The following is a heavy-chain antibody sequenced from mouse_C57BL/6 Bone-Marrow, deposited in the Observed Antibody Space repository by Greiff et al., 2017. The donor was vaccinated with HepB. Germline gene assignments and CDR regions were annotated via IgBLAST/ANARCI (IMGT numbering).Heavy chain of an antibody. V-gene: IGHV1-15*01. J-gene: IGHJ1*03. Sequence: VQRVESGAELVRPGASVTLSCKASGYTFTDYEMHWVKQTPVHGLEWIGAIDPETGGTAYNQKFKGKAILTADKSSSTAYMELRSLTSEDSAVYYCTRYSNYVDFDVWGTGTTVTVSS. CDR2: IDPETGGT. CDR3: TRYSNYVDFDV. D-gene: IGHD2-5*01. CDR1: GYTFTDYE.